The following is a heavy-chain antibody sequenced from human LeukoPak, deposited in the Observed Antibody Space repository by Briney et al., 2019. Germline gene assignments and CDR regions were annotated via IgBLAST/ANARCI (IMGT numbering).Heavy chain of an antibody. J-gene: IGHJ4*02. CDR1: GGTFSSYA. CDR2: MNPNSGNT. V-gene: IGHV1-8*02. D-gene: IGHD3-10*01. Sequence: GSSVKVSCKASGGTFSSYAINWVRQATGQGLEWMGWMNPNSGNTGYAQKFQGRVTMTRNTSISTAYMELSSLRSEDTAVYYCARGFSGGYYFDYWGQGTLVTVSS. CDR3: ARGFSGGYYFDY.